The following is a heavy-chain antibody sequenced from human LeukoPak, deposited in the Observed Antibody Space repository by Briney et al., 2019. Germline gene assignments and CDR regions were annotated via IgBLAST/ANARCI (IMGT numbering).Heavy chain of an antibody. CDR1: GVTFSRYN. CDR2: ISSSSRHI. Sequence: PGGSLRLSCAGSGVTFSRYNMNWLRQAPRKGLDKLSSISSSSRHIFYADSVKGRFTISRDNAKNSLLLQMNSLRAEDTAVYYCARDAQWLVPEGYYYYMDVWGKGTTVTVSS. CDR3: ARDAQWLVPEGYYYYMDV. D-gene: IGHD6-19*01. J-gene: IGHJ6*03. V-gene: IGHV3-21*01.